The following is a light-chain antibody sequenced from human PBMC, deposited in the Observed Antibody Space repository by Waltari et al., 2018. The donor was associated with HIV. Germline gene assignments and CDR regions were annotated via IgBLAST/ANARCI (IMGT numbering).Light chain of an antibody. Sequence: EVVLTQSPATLSVSPGERATLSCRASQSVSTYLAWYQHKPGQGPRLLIFDASSRATGIPARFSGSVSGTDFTLTISSLEPEDSAVYYCQQRYNWPPITFGQGTRLEIK. CDR2: DAS. CDR3: QQRYNWPPIT. V-gene: IGKV3-11*01. J-gene: IGKJ5*01. CDR1: QSVSTY.